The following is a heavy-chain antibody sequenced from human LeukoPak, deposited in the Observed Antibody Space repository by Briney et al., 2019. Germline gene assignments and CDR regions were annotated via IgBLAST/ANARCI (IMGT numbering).Heavy chain of an antibody. CDR2: IYYSGST. CDR3: ARYSSSWYIFPYYFDY. Sequence: SETLSLTCTVSGGSVSSGRDYWSWIRQPPGKGLEWIGYIYYSGSTYYNPSLKSRVTISVDTSKNQFSLKLSSVTAADTAVYYCARYSSSWYIFPYYFDYWGQGTLVTVSS. V-gene: IGHV4-61*01. J-gene: IGHJ4*02. CDR1: GGSVSSGRDY. D-gene: IGHD6-13*01.